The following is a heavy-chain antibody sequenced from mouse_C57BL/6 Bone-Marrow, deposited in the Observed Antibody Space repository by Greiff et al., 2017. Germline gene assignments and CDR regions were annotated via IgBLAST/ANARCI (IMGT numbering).Heavy chain of an antibody. J-gene: IGHJ3*01. CDR1: GYTFTSYW. CDR2: IDPSDSET. V-gene: IGHV1-52*01. D-gene: IGHD2-10*02. CDR3: ARGYGNYLAWLAY. Sequence: QVHVKQPGAELVRPGSSVKLSCKASGYTFTSYWMHWVKQRPIQGLEWIGNIDPSDSETHYNQKFKDKATLTVDKSSSTAYMQLSSLTSEDAAVYCGARGYGNYLAWLAYWGQGTLVTVSA.